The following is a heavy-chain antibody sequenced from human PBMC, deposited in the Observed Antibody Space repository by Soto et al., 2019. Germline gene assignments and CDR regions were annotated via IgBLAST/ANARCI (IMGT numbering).Heavy chain of an antibody. CDR3: AKDHGSSWYWDYYMDV. CDR2: ISGSGGST. Sequence: GGSLRLSCAASGFTFSSYAMSWVRQAPGKGLEWVSAISGSGGSTYYADSVKGRFTISRDNSKNTLYLQMNSLRAEDTAVYYCAKDHGSSWYWDYYMDVWGKGTTVTVSS. V-gene: IGHV3-23*01. J-gene: IGHJ6*03. D-gene: IGHD6-13*01. CDR1: GFTFSSYA.